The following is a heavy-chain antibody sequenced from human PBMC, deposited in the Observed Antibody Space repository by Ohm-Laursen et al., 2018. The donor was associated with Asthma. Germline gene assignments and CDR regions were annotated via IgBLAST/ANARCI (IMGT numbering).Heavy chain of an antibody. J-gene: IGHJ3*02. CDR1: GGSISSYY. Sequence: TLSLTCSVSGGSISSYYWSWIRQPPGKGLEWIGYIYYSGSTYYNPSLKSRVTISVDTSKNQFSLKLSSVTAADTAVYYCARTTGDYLDAFDIWGQGTMVTVSS. CDR3: ARTTGDYLDAFDI. D-gene: IGHD4-17*01. CDR2: IYYSGST. V-gene: IGHV4-59*06.